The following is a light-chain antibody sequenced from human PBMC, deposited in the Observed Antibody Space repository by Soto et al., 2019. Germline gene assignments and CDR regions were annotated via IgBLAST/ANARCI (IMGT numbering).Light chain of an antibody. CDR1: SSDIGAYDH. V-gene: IGLV2-14*01. CDR2: SVG. Sequence: QSALTQPASVSGSPGQSITISCSGTSSDIGAYDHVAWFQQFPGKTPNLVIYSVGNRPSGVSYRFSGSKSGNTASLTISGLQADDEADYYSISYTVSRSYVFGPVTKVTVL. J-gene: IGLJ1*01. CDR3: ISYTVSRSYV.